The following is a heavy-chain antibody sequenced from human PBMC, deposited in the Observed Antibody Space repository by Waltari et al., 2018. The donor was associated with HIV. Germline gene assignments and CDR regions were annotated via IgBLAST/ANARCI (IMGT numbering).Heavy chain of an antibody. J-gene: IGHJ6*02. CDR3: ATGGNSVATYYYYGMDV. V-gene: IGHV4-39*07. CDR2: IYYSGST. CDR1: GGSISSSSYY. D-gene: IGHD2-15*01. Sequence: QLQLQESGPGLVKPSETLSLTCTVSGGSISSSSYYWGWIRQPPGKGLEWIGSIYYSGSTYYNPSLKSRVTISVDTSKNQFSLKLSSVTAADTAVYYCATGGNSVATYYYYGMDVWGQGTTVTVSS.